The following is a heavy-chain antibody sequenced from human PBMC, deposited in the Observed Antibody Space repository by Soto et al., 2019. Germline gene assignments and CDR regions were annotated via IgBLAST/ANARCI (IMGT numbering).Heavy chain of an antibody. J-gene: IGHJ4*02. CDR1: GGTFSSYA. D-gene: IGHD3-22*01. Sequence: SVKVSCKASGGTFSSYAISWVRQAPGQGLEWMGGIIPTFGTANYAQKFQGRVTITADESTSTAYMELSSLRSEDTAVYYCASLPSYYDSSGYYRGYWGQGTLVTVSS. CDR2: IIPTFGTA. V-gene: IGHV1-69*13. CDR3: ASLPSYYDSSGYYRGY.